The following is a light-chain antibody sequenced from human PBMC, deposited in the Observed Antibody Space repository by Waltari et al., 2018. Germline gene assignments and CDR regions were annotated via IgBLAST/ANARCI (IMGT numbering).Light chain of an antibody. Sequence: DIHMTQSPSPVSASVGDRVMITCRASQSISRWLAWYLGKPGKAPKFLLYDASTLQSGVPSRFSGSGAWTDFTLTISSLQPEEFATYYCQQGNDFPLTVGGGTKVEI. CDR3: QQGNDFPLT. J-gene: IGKJ4*01. CDR1: QSISRW. V-gene: IGKV1-12*01. CDR2: DAS.